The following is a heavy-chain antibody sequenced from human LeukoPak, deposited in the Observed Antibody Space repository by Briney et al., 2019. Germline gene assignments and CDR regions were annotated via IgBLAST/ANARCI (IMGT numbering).Heavy chain of an antibody. V-gene: IGHV3-48*01. D-gene: IGHD2-2*02. CDR1: GFTVSSNS. CDR3: ARGPEIAAITFDY. Sequence: GGSLRLSCTVSGFTVSSNSMSWVRQAPGKGLEWVSYISSSSSTIYYADSVKGRFTISRDNAKNSLYLQMNSLRAEDTAVYYCARGPEIAAITFDYWGQGTLVTVSS. J-gene: IGHJ4*02. CDR2: ISSSSSTI.